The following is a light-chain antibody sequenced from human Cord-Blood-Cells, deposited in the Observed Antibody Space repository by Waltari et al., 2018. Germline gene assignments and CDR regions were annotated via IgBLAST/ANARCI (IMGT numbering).Light chain of an antibody. Sequence: DIQMTQSPSSLSASVGDRVTITCRASQSISSYFNWYQQKPGKAPKLLIYAASSLQSGVPSRFSGSGSGTDFTLTISSLQPEDFATYYCQQNYSTPYTFGQGTKLEIK. CDR2: AAS. J-gene: IGKJ2*01. CDR1: QSISSY. V-gene: IGKV1-39*01. CDR3: QQNYSTPYT.